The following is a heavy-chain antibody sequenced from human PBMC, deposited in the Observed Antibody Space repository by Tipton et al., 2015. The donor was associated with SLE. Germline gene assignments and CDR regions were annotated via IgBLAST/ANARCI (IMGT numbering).Heavy chain of an antibody. Sequence: QLVQSGAEVKKPGSSVKVACKTSGGTFSTYGINWVRRAPGQGLEWMGGTTPIFGTATYAQKFQGRVTITADEYSNTAYMALSSLRSEDTAVYYCARDPELQFHAFDIWGQGTVVTVSS. CDR1: GGTFSTYG. CDR3: ARDPELQFHAFDI. D-gene: IGHD4-23*01. CDR2: TTPIFGTA. J-gene: IGHJ3*02. V-gene: IGHV1-69*01.